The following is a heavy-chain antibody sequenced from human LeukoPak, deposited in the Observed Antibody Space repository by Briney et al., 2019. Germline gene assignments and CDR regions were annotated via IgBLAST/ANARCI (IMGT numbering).Heavy chain of an antibody. CDR3: ARVFFWSGRYFDY. CDR2: IYHSGTT. J-gene: IGHJ4*02. V-gene: IGHV4-30-2*01. D-gene: IGHD3-3*01. CDR1: GGSISSGGYY. Sequence: PSETLSLTCTVSGGSISSGGYYWSWIRQPAGKGLEWIGYIYHSGTTFYNPSLKSRVTISVDRSKNQFSLKLSSVTAADTAMYYCARVFFWSGRYFDYWGQGSLVTASS.